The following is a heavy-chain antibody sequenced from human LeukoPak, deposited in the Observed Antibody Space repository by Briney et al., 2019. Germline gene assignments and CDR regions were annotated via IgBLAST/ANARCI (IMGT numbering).Heavy chain of an antibody. J-gene: IGHJ4*02. D-gene: IGHD3-16*02. V-gene: IGHV4-34*01. CDR1: GFTFSSYA. Sequence: GSLRLSCAASGFTFSSYAMSWIRQPPGKGLEWIGEINHSGSTNYNPSLKSRVTISVDTSKDQFSLKLSSVTAADTAVYYCARIGGLSPHVVDYWGQGTLVTVSS. CDR2: INHSGST. CDR3: ARIGGLSPHVVDY.